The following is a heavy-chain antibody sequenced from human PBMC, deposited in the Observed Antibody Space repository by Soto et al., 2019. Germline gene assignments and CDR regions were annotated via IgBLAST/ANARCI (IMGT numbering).Heavy chain of an antibody. J-gene: IGHJ4*02. CDR2: IWYDGSNK. D-gene: IGHD3-22*01. V-gene: IGHV3-33*01. CDR1: GFTFSSYG. Sequence: QVQLVESGGGVVQPGRSLRLSCAASGFTFSSYGMHWVRQVPGKGLEWVAVIWYDGSNKYYADSVKGRFTISRDNSKNTLYLQMNSLRAEDTAVYYCAREGYYDLRYFDYWGQGTLVTVSS. CDR3: AREGYYDLRYFDY.